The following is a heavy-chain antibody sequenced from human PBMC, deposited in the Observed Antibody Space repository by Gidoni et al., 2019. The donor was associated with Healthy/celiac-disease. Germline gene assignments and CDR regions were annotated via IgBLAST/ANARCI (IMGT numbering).Heavy chain of an antibody. CDR1: GGSFRGYY. V-gene: IGHV4-34*01. J-gene: IGHJ4*02. D-gene: IGHD3-22*01. CDR2: INHSGST. Sequence: QVQLQHWGAGLLSPSETLSLACAVDGGSFRGYYWSLIRQPPGKGLEWIGEINHSGSTTYNPSLKSRVTISVDTSKNQFSLKLSSVTAADTAVYYWARRFYYYDSSGHPIDYWGQGTLVTVSS. CDR3: ARRFYYYDSSGHPIDY.